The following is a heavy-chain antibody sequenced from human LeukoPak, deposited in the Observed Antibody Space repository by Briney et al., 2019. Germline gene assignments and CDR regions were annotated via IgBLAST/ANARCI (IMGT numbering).Heavy chain of an antibody. CDR3: ARESDYEKGGYYDY. D-gene: IGHD4-17*01. CDR1: GFSFSSYS. CDR2: ISSSSTTI. V-gene: IGHV3-48*04. J-gene: IGHJ4*02. Sequence: GGSLRLSCAASGFSFSSYSMNWVRQAPGKGLGWTSYISSSSTTIYYAKSMKGRITISRDNAKNSLYLQVDSLRAEDTAVYYCARESDYEKGGYYDYWGQGTLVTVSS.